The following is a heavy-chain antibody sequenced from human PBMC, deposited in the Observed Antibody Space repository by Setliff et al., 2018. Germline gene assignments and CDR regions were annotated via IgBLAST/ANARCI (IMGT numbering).Heavy chain of an antibody. D-gene: IGHD1-1*01. Sequence: PGGSLRLSCAASGFTFSGYYMQWVRQAPXXXLEWVSYXGESGNNIHYADSVKGRFTISRDNAKNSLYLKWNSLRVEDTALSYCAGEXXXXNDHDSWGXGTXVT. CDR1: GFTFSGYY. V-gene: IGHV3-11*01. CDR3: AGEXXXXNDHDS. CDR2: XGESGNNI. J-gene: IGHJ5*01.